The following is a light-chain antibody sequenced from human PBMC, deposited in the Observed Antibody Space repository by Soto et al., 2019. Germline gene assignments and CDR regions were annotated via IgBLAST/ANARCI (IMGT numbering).Light chain of an antibody. CDR3: QQRTNWPLT. CDR1: QSVSSH. V-gene: IGKV3-11*01. Sequence: EIVLTQSPATLCLSPGERATLSCRASQSVSSHLAWYQQIPGQAPRLLISDASNRATGIPARFSGSGSGTDFTLTISSLEPEDFAVYYCQQRTNWPLTFGGGTKVDIK. J-gene: IGKJ4*01. CDR2: DAS.